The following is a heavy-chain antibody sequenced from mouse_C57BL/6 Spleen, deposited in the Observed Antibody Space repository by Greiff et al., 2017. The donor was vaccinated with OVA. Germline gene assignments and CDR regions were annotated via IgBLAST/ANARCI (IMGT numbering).Heavy chain of an antibody. D-gene: IGHD2-5*01. CDR1: GYTFTDYE. Sequence: QVQLQQSGAELVRPGASVTLSCTASGYTFTDYEMHWVKQTPVHGLEWIGAIDPETGGTAYNQKFKGKAILTADKASSTAYMELRSLTSEDSAVYYCTGYSNYERWGQGTLVTVSA. CDR2: IDPETGGT. CDR3: TGYSNYER. V-gene: IGHV1-15*01. J-gene: IGHJ3*02.